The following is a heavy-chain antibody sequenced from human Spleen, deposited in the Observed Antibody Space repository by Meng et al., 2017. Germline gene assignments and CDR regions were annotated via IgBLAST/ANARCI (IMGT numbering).Heavy chain of an antibody. Sequence: VEVRQWGAGLLKPSETLPRTCVVSGGSFSDYYWSWIRQPPGKGREWIGEINHSGSTNYNPSLGSRATISVDTSQNNLSLKLSSVTAADSAVYYCARGPTTMAHDFDYWGQGTLVTVSS. CDR3: ARGPTTMAHDFDY. CDR1: GGSFSDYY. V-gene: IGHV4-34*01. J-gene: IGHJ4*02. CDR2: INHSGST. D-gene: IGHD4-11*01.